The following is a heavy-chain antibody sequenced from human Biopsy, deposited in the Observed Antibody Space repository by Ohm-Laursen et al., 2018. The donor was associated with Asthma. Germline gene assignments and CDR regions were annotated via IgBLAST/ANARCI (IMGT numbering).Heavy chain of an antibody. V-gene: IGHV3-11*01. CDR3: ARGYSTSWYFGY. CDR1: GFTFSSYA. Sequence: SLRLSCTASGFTFSSYAMSWVRQAPGKGLEWVAYISSRGSNIFYADSVKGRFTISRDNAKKSLFLEMNSLTVEDTAVYFCARGYSTSWYFGYWGQGTLVTVSS. CDR2: ISSRGSNI. J-gene: IGHJ4*02. D-gene: IGHD6-13*01.